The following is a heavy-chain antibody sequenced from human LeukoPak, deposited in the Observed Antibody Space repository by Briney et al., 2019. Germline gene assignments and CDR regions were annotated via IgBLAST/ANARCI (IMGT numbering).Heavy chain of an antibody. D-gene: IGHD3-22*01. J-gene: IGHJ4*02. Sequence: GGSLRLSCAASGFTFSSYWMHWVRQAPGKGLVWVSRINSDGSSTSYADSVKGRFTISRDNAKNTLYLQMNSLRAEDTAVYYCARALYYYDSSGHPQYYCFDYWGQGTLVTVSS. V-gene: IGHV3-74*01. CDR2: INSDGSST. CDR3: ARALYYYDSSGHPQYYCFDY. CDR1: GFTFSSYW.